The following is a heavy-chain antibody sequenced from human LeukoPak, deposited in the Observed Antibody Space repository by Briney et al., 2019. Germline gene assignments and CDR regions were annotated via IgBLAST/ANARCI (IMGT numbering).Heavy chain of an antibody. CDR1: IYIVTNYM. D-gene: IGHD2-21*01. CDR3: ESKSGDGSKTRGYYFDY. V-gene: IGHV5-51*01. CDR2: IYPADSDT. J-gene: IGHJ4*02. Sequence: GESLKISCQVSIYIVTNYMLGWLRQMPGKGLEWMGIIYPADSDTTDSPSFQGQVTISADKSISTVYLQWRSLKASDTGMYYRESKSGDGSKTRGYYFDYWGQGTLVTVSS.